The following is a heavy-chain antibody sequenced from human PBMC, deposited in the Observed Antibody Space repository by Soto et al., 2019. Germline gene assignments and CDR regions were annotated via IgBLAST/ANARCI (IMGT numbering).Heavy chain of an antibody. Sequence: SLTCTVSGGSISSGGYYWSWIRQLPGKGLEWIGYMHYSGSTYYNPSLKSRLTISVDTSKNHFSLKLSSVTAADTAVYYCARYYYDSSGYSNWFDPWGQGTLVTVSS. CDR2: MHYSGST. J-gene: IGHJ5*02. CDR1: GGSISSGGYY. V-gene: IGHV4-31*03. CDR3: ARYYYDSSGYSNWFDP. D-gene: IGHD3-22*01.